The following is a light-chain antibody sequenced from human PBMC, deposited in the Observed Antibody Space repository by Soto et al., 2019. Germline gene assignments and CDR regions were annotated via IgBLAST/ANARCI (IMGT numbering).Light chain of an antibody. V-gene: IGKV3D-11*01. Sequence: DIVLTQTPATLSLSPGDRATFSCRASEGVRADLNWYQQKPGQPPRLLIYDTSRRLTGIPDRFSGSRSRTEFTLTISSLESEDFATYYCQQQSTCLCTFGQGNKLEIK. CDR2: DTS. CDR1: EGVRAD. J-gene: IGKJ2*02. CDR3: QQQSTCLCT.